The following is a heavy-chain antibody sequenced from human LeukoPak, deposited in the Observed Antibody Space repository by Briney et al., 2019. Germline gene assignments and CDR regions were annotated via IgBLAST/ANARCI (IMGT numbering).Heavy chain of an antibody. D-gene: IGHD6-6*01. Sequence: SETLSLTCTVSGGSISSYYWSWIRQPPGKGLEWIGYIYYSGSTNYNPSLKSRVTISVDTSKNQFSLKLSSVTAADTAVYYCARLAGIAARPDYMDVWGKGTTVTVSS. CDR1: GGSISSYY. CDR2: IYYSGST. V-gene: IGHV4-59*01. CDR3: ARLAGIAARPDYMDV. J-gene: IGHJ6*03.